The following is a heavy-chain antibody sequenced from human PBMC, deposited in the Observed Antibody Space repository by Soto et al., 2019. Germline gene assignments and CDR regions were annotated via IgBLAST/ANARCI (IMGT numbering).Heavy chain of an antibody. V-gene: IGHV4-59*08. CDR3: ARHSPLAAGGAFEF. J-gene: IGHJ3*01. CDR1: GASISSNY. CDR2: FSYSGST. Sequence: QVQLQESGPGLVKPSETLSLTCTVSGASISSNYWSWIRQPPGKGLECIGYFSYSGSTNYNPSLKSRVITSVDTSRNQFSLKLTSVTATDTAMYYCARHSPLAAGGAFEFWGQGMMVTVSS. D-gene: IGHD6-13*01.